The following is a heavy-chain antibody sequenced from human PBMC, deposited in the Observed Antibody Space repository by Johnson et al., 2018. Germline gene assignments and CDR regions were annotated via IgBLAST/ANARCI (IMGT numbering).Heavy chain of an antibody. CDR3: AREVETATTARGAFDI. V-gene: IGHV1-69*01. D-gene: IGHD5-24*01. CDR1: GGTFSSYA. J-gene: IGHJ3*02. Sequence: QVQLVESGAEVKKPGSSVQVSCKASGGTFSSYAISWVRQAPGQGLEWMGGIIPIFGTANYAQKFQGRVTITADDSTGTAYMGRSSLRSEDTAVYYCAREVETATTARGAFDIWGQGTMVTGSS. CDR2: IIPIFGTA.